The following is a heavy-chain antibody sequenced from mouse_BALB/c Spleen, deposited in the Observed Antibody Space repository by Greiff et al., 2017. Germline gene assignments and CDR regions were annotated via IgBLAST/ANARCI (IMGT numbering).Heavy chain of an antibody. Sequence: VQLQQSGAELVRPGALVKLSCKASGFNIKDYYMHWVKQRPEQGLEWIGWIDPENGNTIYDPKFQGKASITADTSSNTAYLQLSSLTSEDTAVYYCASSITTATSWFAYWGQGTLVTVSA. D-gene: IGHD1-2*01. CDR2: IDPENGNT. V-gene: IGHV14-1*02. J-gene: IGHJ3*01. CDR1: GFNIKDYY. CDR3: ASSITTATSWFAY.